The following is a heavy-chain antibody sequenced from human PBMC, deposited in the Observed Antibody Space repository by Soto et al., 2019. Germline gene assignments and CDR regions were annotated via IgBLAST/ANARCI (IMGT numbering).Heavy chain of an antibody. CDR2: IYYSGST. CDR3: ARPDSSSLFDY. Sequence: QLQLQESGPGLVKPSETLSLTCTVSGGSISSSSYYWGWIRQPPGKGLEWIGSIYYSGSTYYNPSLKSRVTISVDTSKNQFSLKLSSVTAADTAVYYCARPDSSSLFDYWGQGTLVTVSS. J-gene: IGHJ4*02. CDR1: GGSISSSSYY. D-gene: IGHD6-6*01. V-gene: IGHV4-39*01.